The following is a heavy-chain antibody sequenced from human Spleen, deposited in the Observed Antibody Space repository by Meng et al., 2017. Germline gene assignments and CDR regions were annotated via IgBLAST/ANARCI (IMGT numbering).Heavy chain of an antibody. CDR1: GFYFNNAW. CDR2: ISGSGAST. D-gene: IGHD3-10*01. Sequence: GESLKISCAASGFYFNNAWMSWVRQAPGKGLEWVSAISGSGASTYYADSVKGRFTVSRDNSKNTLYLQMNSLRAEDTAVYYCARDPTYYCGSGKDWWFDPWGQGTLVTVSS. V-gene: IGHV3-23*01. J-gene: IGHJ5*02. CDR3: ARDPTYYCGSGKDWWFDP.